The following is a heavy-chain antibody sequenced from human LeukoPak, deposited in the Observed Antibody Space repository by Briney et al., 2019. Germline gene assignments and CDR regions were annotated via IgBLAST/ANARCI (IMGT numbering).Heavy chain of an antibody. J-gene: IGHJ4*02. CDR1: GFTFSSYT. D-gene: IGHD3-22*01. Sequence: GGSLRLSCAASGFTFSSYTMSWVRQAPGKGLEWVSAISGSGDSTYYADSVKGRFTISRDNSKNTLYLQMNSLRAEDTAVYYCAKSSSITMIVVVITTTDYWGQGTLVTVSS. CDR2: ISGSGDST. CDR3: AKSSSITMIVVVITTTDY. V-gene: IGHV3-23*01.